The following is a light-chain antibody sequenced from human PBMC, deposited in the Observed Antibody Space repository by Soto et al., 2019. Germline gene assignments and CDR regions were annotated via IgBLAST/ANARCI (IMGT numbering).Light chain of an antibody. CDR1: QSVGGDY. J-gene: IGKJ2*01. V-gene: IGKV3-20*01. CDR2: GAS. CDR3: QEYSASPPLHT. Sequence: TVLTQSPGTLSLAPGERVTLSCRASQSVGGDYLAWYQQKPGQAPRLLIFGASIRATGIPDRFSGRGSGTDFTLTISNLQPEDFAIYYCQEYSASPPLHTFGQGTKLEVK.